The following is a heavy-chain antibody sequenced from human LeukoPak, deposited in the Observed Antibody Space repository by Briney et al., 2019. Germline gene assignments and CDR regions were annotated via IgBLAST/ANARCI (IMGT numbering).Heavy chain of an antibody. J-gene: IGHJ6*03. CDR1: GGSISSYC. CDR3: ARDGSYYYYMDV. CDR2: IYTSGST. Sequence: SETLSLTCTVSGGSISSYCWSWIRQPAGKGLEWIGRIYTSGSTDYNPSLKSRFTMSVDTSKNQFSLKLSSVTAADTAVYYCARDGSYYYYMDVWGKGTTVTVSS. D-gene: IGHD2-2*03. V-gene: IGHV4-4*07.